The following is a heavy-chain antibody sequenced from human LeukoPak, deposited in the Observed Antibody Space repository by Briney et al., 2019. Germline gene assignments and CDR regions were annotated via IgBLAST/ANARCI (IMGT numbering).Heavy chain of an antibody. CDR2: ISAYNGNT. CDR3: ARAYSSSWYGMYYFDY. J-gene: IGHJ4*02. V-gene: IGHV1-18*01. D-gene: IGHD6-13*01. CDR1: GYTFTSYG. Sequence: GASVKVSCKASGYTFTSYGISWVRQAPGQGLEWMGWISAYNGNTNYAQKLQGRVTMTTDTSTSTAYMELRSLRSDDTAVYYCARAYSSSWYGMYYFDYWGQGTLVTVSS.